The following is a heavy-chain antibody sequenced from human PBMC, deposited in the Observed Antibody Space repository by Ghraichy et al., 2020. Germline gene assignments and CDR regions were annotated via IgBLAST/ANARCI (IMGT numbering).Heavy chain of an antibody. CDR1: GFTFSRYW. CDR2: IKQDESEK. CDR3: AKGGGGGIIWYFGAVDI. D-gene: IGHD6-13*01. J-gene: IGHJ3*02. V-gene: IGHV3-7*01. Sequence: GGSLRLSCAASGFTFSRYWMSWVRQAPGKGLEWVATIKQDESEKYYVDSVKGRFTISRDNAKNSLYLQMNSLRAGDTAVYYCAKGGGGGIIWYFGAVDIWGQGTMVTVSS.